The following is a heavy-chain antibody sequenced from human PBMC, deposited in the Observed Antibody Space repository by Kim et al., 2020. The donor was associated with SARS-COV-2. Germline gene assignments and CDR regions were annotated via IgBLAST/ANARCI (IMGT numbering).Heavy chain of an antibody. J-gene: IGHJ5*02. Sequence: SETLSLTCTVSGGSISSGGYYWSWIRQHPGKGLEWIGYIYYSGSTYYNPSLKSRVTISVDTSKNQFSLKLSSVTAADTAVYYCAREERTGLAVVAATATWGQGTLVTVSS. CDR1: GGSISSGGYY. V-gene: IGHV4-31*03. D-gene: IGHD2-15*01. CDR3: AREERTGLAVVAATAT. CDR2: IYYSGST.